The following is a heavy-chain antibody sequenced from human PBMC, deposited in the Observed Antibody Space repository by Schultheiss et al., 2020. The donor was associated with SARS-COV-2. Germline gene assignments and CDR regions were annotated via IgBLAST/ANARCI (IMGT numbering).Heavy chain of an antibody. CDR1: GASISSYY. CDR3: ARDRGLNGYFVFDS. D-gene: IGHD5-24*01. CDR2: VFCTGST. Sequence: SETLSLTCTVSGASISSYYWTWIRHPAGKGLEWIGRVFCTGSTNYNPSLRGRVTMSVDTSKNQFSLRLSSATAADTAMYYCARDRGLNGYFVFDSWGQGALVTVSS. J-gene: IGHJ4*02. V-gene: IGHV4-4*07.